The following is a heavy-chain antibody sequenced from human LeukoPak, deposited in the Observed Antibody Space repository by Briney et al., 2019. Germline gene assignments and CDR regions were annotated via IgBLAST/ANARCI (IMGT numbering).Heavy chain of an antibody. CDR2: IKNKNSGRTT. CDR3: VTDGGLLPYYFTY. J-gene: IGHJ1*01. Sequence: PGGSLRLSCAASGFIFPNAWMHWARQAPGKGLEWVGRIKNKNSGRTTNYIAPVKGRFTISRDDSRNTLYLEMDSLKTDDTAIYSCVTDGGLLPYYFTYWGQGTLVTVSS. CDR1: GFIFPNAW. D-gene: IGHD3-10*01. V-gene: IGHV3-15*01.